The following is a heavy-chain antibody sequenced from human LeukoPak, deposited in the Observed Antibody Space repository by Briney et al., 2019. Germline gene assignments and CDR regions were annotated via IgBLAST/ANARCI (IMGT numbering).Heavy chain of an antibody. D-gene: IGHD3-22*01. Sequence: GGSLRLSCAASGFTFSSYWMSWVRQAPGKGLEWVANINQDGSEKHYVDSVKGRFTISRDNSKNTLYLQMNSLRAEDTAVYYCARGGPYDSLDYWGQGTLVTVSS. CDR2: INQDGSEK. V-gene: IGHV3-7*01. J-gene: IGHJ4*02. CDR1: GFTFSSYW. CDR3: ARGGPYDSLDY.